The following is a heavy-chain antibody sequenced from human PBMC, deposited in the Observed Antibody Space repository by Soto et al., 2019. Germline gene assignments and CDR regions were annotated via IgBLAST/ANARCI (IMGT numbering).Heavy chain of an antibody. D-gene: IGHD3-3*01. CDR3: ARDPWSGLRFLEWLPLPYYYYRMDV. CDR1: GDSVSSSSAA. J-gene: IGHJ6*02. V-gene: IGHV6-1*01. CDR2: TYYRSKWYN. Sequence: PSQTLSLTCAISGDSVSSSSAAWNWIRQSPSRGLEWLGRTYYRSKWYNDYAVSVKSRITINPDTSKNQFSLQLNSVTPEDTAVYYCARDPWSGLRFLEWLPLPYYYYRMDVWGQGTTVTVSS.